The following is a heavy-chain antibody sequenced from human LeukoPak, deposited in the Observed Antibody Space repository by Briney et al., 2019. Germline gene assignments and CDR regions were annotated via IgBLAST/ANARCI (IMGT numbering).Heavy chain of an antibody. CDR3: ARDIRSSGSGFDY. CDR2: INSDGSST. V-gene: IGHV3-74*01. D-gene: IGHD3-22*01. J-gene: IGHJ4*02. CDR1: RFAFSSYW. Sequence: GGSLRLSCAASRFAFSSYWLHCVRRASGTGLVWGSRINSDGSSTGYADSVKRRFTISRDNAKNSLYLQMTSQTAEDTAVYYCARDIRSSGSGFDYWGKGTLVTVS.